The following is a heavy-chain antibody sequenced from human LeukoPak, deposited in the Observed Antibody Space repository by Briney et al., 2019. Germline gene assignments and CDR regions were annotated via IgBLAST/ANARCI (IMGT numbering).Heavy chain of an antibody. J-gene: IGHJ4*02. CDR2: IYYSGST. CDR3: AREPALYDSSGYYYFVDY. Sequence: SETLSLTCTVSGGSISSSSYYWGWIRQPPGKGLEWIGSIYYSGSTYYNPSLKSRVTISVDTSKNQFSLKLSSVTAADTAVYYCAREPALYDSSGYYYFVDYWGQGTLVTVSS. V-gene: IGHV4-39*07. CDR1: GGSISSSSYY. D-gene: IGHD3-22*01.